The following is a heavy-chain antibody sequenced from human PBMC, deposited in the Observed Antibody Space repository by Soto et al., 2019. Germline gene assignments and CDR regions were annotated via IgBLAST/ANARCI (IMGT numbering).Heavy chain of an antibody. CDR1: GYTFTSYG. CDR3: AAPLSYSYGLDY. J-gene: IGHJ4*02. V-gene: IGHV1-18*01. D-gene: IGHD5-18*01. CDR2: ISAYNGNT. Sequence: VASVKVSCKTSGYTFTSYGFSWVRQAPGQGLEWMGWISAYNGNTNYAQKLQGRVTMTTDTSTSTAYMELRSLRSDDTAVYYCAAPLSYSYGLDYWGQGTLVTVSS.